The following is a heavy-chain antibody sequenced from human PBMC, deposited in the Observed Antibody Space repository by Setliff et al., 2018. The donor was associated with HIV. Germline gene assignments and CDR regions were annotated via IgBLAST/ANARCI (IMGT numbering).Heavy chain of an antibody. CDR2: INTNTGNP. J-gene: IGHJ4*02. Sequence: ASVKVSCKASGYTFTSYAMNWVRQAPGQGLEWMGWINTNTGNPTYAQGFTGRFVFSLDTSVSTAYLQISSLKAEDTAVYYCARGVSSSWYLKVGYYFDYWGQGTLVTVS. V-gene: IGHV7-4-1*02. CDR3: ARGVSSSWYLKVGYYFDY. CDR1: GYTFTSYA. D-gene: IGHD6-13*01.